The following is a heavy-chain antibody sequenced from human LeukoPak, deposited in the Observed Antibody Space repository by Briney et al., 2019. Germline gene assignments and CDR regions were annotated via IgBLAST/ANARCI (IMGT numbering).Heavy chain of an antibody. Sequence: PGGSLRLSCAASGFTFSSYGMHWVRQAPGKGLEWVAFIRYDGNIEYYADSVKGRFTISRDNSKNTLYLQMNSLRAEDTAVYYCARETRELLMGAYYFDYWGQGTLVTVSS. CDR2: IRYDGNIE. CDR1: GFTFSSYG. V-gene: IGHV3-30*02. J-gene: IGHJ4*02. CDR3: ARETRELLMGAYYFDY. D-gene: IGHD1-26*01.